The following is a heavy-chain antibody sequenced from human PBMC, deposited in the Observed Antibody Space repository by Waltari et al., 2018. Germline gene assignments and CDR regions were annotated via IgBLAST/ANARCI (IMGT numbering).Heavy chain of an antibody. J-gene: IGHJ4*02. V-gene: IGHV1-69*13. D-gene: IGHD3-10*01. CDR3: AREGPADYGSGSHTLYFDY. Sequence: QVQLVQSGAEVTKPGSSVKVSCKASGVTFSSYAISWVRPAPGPGLEWMGGIIPIFGTANYAQKFQGRVTITADESTSTAYMELSSLRSEDTAVYYCAREGPADYGSGSHTLYFDYWGQGTLVTVSS. CDR2: IIPIFGTA. CDR1: GVTFSSYA.